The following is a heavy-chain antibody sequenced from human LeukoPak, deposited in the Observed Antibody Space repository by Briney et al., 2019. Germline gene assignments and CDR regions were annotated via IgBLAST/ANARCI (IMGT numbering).Heavy chain of an antibody. CDR3: ARTRRDLAGYYFDY. J-gene: IGHJ4*02. D-gene: IGHD3-10*01. Sequence: GGSLRLCCAASGFTFSSYTIHWLRQAPGKGLELVAVISYDGSNKYYADSVKGRFTISRDNSKNTLYLQMNSLKAEDTAVYYCARTRRDLAGYYFDYWGQGTLVTVSS. V-gene: IGHV3-30*04. CDR1: GFTFSSYT. CDR2: ISYDGSNK.